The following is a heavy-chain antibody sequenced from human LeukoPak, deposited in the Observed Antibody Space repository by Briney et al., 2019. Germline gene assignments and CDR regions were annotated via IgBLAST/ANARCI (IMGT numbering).Heavy chain of an antibody. CDR2: ISSSSTYI. J-gene: IGHJ3*02. CDR3: ATDPSDYETDAFDI. CDR1: GFTFSRST. D-gene: IGHD5-12*01. V-gene: IGHV3-21*01. Sequence: PGGSLRLSCAVSGFTFSRSTMNCVRQAPGKGLEWVSSISSSSTYIYYADSVKGRFTISRDNAKKSLNLQMNSLTAEDTAVYYCATDPSDYETDAFDIWGQGTTVTVSS.